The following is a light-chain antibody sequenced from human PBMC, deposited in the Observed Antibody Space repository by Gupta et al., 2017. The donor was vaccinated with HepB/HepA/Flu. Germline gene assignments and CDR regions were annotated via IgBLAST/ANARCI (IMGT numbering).Light chain of an antibody. CDR1: QSVSSY. CDR3: QQRSNWPPIT. V-gene: IGKV3-11*01. Sequence: EIVLTQSPATLSLSPGERATLSCRASQSVSSYLAWYQQKHGQAPRLLIYDASNRATGLPARFSGSGSGTDFTLTISSLEPEDFAVYYCQQRSNWPPITFGQGTRLEIK. J-gene: IGKJ5*01. CDR2: DAS.